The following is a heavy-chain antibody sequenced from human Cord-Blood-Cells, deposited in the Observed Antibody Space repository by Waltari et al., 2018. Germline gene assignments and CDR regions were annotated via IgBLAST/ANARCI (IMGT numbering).Heavy chain of an antibody. CDR1: GGSISSSSYY. J-gene: IGHJ4*02. Sequence: QLQLQESGPGLVKPSETLSLTCTVSGGSISSSSYYWGWIRQPPGKGLEWIGSIYYSGRTFSNPSLKIRVTISVDTSKNQFSLKLSSVTAADTAVYYCARCSPFSSSWYFDYWGQGTLVTVSS. CDR2: IYYSGRT. CDR3: ARCSPFSSSWYFDY. D-gene: IGHD6-13*01. V-gene: IGHV4-39*07.